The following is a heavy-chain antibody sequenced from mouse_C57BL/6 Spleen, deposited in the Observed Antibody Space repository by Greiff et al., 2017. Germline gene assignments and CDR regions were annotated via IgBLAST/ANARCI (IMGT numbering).Heavy chain of an antibody. CDR2: IWSGGST. J-gene: IGHJ4*01. V-gene: IGHV2-2*01. Sequence: QVQLKDSGPGLVQPSQSLSITCTVSGFSLTSYGVHWVRQSPGQGLEWLGVIWSGGSTDYNAALISRLSISTDTSKSHVFFKMNSLQADDTAKYYCASLFITTVAMDYWGQGTSVTVSS. CDR3: ASLFITTVAMDY. CDR1: GFSLTSYG. D-gene: IGHD1-1*01.